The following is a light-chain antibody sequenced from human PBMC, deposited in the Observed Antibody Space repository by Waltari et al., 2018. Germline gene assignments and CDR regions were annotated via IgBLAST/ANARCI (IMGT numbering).Light chain of an antibody. V-gene: IGLV3-1*01. CDR2: QDS. CDR1: TLGAQY. Sequence: SYELTQPPSVSVSPGQTASITCSGDTLGAQYVCWYQQKPGQSPELVIYQDSKRPSGIPERFSGSNSGNTATLTITGTQPMDEADYYCQAWDSSTGVFGTGTRVTVL. CDR3: QAWDSSTGV. J-gene: IGLJ1*01.